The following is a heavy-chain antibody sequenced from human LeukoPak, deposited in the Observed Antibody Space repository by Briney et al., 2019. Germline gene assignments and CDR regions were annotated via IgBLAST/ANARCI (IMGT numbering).Heavy chain of an antibody. J-gene: IGHJ4*02. CDR1: GFTFSSYG. CDR2: IWYDGSNK. Sequence: GRSLRLSCAASGFTFSSYGMHWVRQARGKGLEWVAVIWYDGSNKYYADSVKGRFTISRDNSKNTLYLQMNGLRAEDTAVYYCARDYSSGYYYLGYWGQGTLVTVSS. D-gene: IGHD3-22*01. V-gene: IGHV3-33*01. CDR3: ARDYSSGYYYLGY.